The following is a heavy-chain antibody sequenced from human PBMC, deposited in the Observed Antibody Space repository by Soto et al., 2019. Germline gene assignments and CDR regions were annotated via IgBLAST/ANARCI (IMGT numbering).Heavy chain of an antibody. CDR2: IYHSGRT. Sequence: QLQLQESGSGLVKPSQTLSLTCAVSGGSISSGGYSWSWIRQPPGKGLEWIGYIYHSGRTYYNPSLKSRVTISVDRSKNQFSLKLSSVTAADTAVYYCARSQPTFDCISTSCYVGWFDPWGQGTLVTVSS. J-gene: IGHJ5*02. CDR1: GGSISSGGYS. CDR3: ARSQPTFDCISTSCYVGWFDP. D-gene: IGHD2-2*01. V-gene: IGHV4-30-2*01.